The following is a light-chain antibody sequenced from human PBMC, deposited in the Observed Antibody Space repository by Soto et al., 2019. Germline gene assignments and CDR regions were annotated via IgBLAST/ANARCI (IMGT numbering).Light chain of an antibody. CDR1: SGSVSTSYY. CDR2: NTN. V-gene: IGLV8-61*01. Sequence: QTVVTQEPSFSVSPGRTVTLTCGLSSGSVSTSYYPSWYQQTPGQAPRTLIYNTNTRSSGVPDRFSGSILGNKAALTITGAQADDESDYYCVLYMGSGISVFGGGTALTVL. J-gene: IGLJ3*02. CDR3: VLYMGSGISV.